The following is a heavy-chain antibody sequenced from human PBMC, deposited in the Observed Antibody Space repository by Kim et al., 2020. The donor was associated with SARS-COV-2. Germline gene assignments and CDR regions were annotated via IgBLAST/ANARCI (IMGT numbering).Heavy chain of an antibody. D-gene: IGHD1-20*01. CDR3: ARHAITANWYFDL. V-gene: IGHV4-59*08. CDR1: GGSISSYY. Sequence: SETLSLTCTVSGGSISSYYWSWIRQPPGKGLEWIGYIYYSGSTNYNPSLKSRVTISVDTSKNQFSLKLSSVTAADTAVYYCARHAITANWYFDLWGRGTLVTVSS. CDR2: IYYSGST. J-gene: IGHJ2*01.